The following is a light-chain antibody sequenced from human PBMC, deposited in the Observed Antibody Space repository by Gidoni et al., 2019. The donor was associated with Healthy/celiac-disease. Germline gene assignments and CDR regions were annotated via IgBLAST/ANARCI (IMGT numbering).Light chain of an antibody. V-gene: IGKV3-20*01. J-gene: IGKJ4*01. CDR2: CAS. CDR1: QSISSSY. Sequence: EIVLTQSPGTLSLSPGERATLSCRASQSISSSYLAWYQQKPGQAPRLLIYCASSRATGIPDRFSGSGSGTDFTLTISRLEPEDFAVYYCQQDGSSPRAFGGGTKVEIK. CDR3: QQDGSSPRA.